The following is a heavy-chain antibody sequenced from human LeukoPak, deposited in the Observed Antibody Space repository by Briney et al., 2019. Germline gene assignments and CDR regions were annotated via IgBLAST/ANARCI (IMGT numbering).Heavy chain of an antibody. V-gene: IGHV4-34*01. D-gene: IGHD1-26*01. Sequence: SETLSLTCAVYGGSFSGYYWSWIRQPPGKGLEWIGEINHSGSTNYNPSLKSRVTTSVDTSKNQFSLKLSSVTAADTAVYYCARASGSPSVFDYWGQGTLVTVSS. CDR2: INHSGST. CDR3: ARASGSPSVFDY. CDR1: GGSFSGYY. J-gene: IGHJ4*02.